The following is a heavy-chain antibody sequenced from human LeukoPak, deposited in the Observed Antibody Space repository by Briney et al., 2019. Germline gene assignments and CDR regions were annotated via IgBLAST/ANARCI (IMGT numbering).Heavy chain of an antibody. CDR1: GFIFSNYW. CDR3: ARGGPTGALDY. Sequence: GSLRLSCAASGFIFSNYWMTWVRQAPGKGLEWVANIKEHGSDKYYVDAVEGRFTISRDNAKNSLYLEMNSLRAEDTAVYYCARGGPTGALDYWGQGTLVTLSS. D-gene: IGHD7-27*01. J-gene: IGHJ4*02. V-gene: IGHV3-7*01. CDR2: IKEHGSDK.